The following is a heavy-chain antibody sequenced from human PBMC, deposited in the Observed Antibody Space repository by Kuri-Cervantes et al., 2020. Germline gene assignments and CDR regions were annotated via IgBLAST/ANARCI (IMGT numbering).Heavy chain of an antibody. J-gene: IGHJ6*02. Sequence: GGSLRPSCAVSGFTSSSYAMHWVRQAPGKGREWVAVISYDGSNKYYADSVKGRFTISRDNSKSTLYLQMNSLRPEDTAVYYCARARARFEIYTMDVWGQGTTVTVSS. CDR1: GFTSSSYA. D-gene: IGHD3-10*01. CDR3: ARARARFEIYTMDV. V-gene: IGHV3-30*01. CDR2: ISYDGSNK.